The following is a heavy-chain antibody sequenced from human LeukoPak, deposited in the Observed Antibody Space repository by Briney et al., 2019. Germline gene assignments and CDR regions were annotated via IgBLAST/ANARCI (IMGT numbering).Heavy chain of an antibody. V-gene: IGHV1-46*01. Sequence: ASVNVSCKASGYTFTRYYMHWVRQAPGQGLEWMAIINPSAGSTSYAQKFQGRVTMTRDTSTSTVYMELSSLRSEDTAVYYCARDSGAAGVPGYWGQGTLVTVSS. CDR3: ARDSGAAGVPGY. CDR1: GYTFTRYY. CDR2: INPSAGST. J-gene: IGHJ4*02. D-gene: IGHD6-13*01.